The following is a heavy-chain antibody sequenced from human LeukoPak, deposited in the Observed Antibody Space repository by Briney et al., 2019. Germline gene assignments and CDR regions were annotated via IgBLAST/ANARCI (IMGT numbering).Heavy chain of an antibody. J-gene: IGHJ6*02. Sequence: PGGSLRLSCAASGFTFSSYAMHWVRQAPGKGLEWVAVISYDGSNKYYADSVKGRFTISRDNSKNTLYLQMNSLRAEDTAVYYCARGPVAPDYYYYGMDVWGQGTTVTVSS. CDR3: ARGPVAPDYYYYGMDV. CDR2: ISYDGSNK. D-gene: IGHD2-2*01. V-gene: IGHV3-30-3*01. CDR1: GFTFSSYA.